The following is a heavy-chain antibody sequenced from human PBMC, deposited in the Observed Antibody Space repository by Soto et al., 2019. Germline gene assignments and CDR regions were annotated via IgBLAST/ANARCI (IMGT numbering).Heavy chain of an antibody. CDR2: IYPGDSDT. CDR1: GYSFTSYW. Sequence: PGEFLKISCKGSGYSFTSYWIGWVRQMPGKGLEWMGIIYPGDSDTTYSPSFQGHVTISVDMSITTAYLQWSSLEASDTAMYFCARSRKTYSDTNDFYDYWGQGTLVTVSS. D-gene: IGHD3-22*01. V-gene: IGHV5-51*01. CDR3: ARSRKTYSDTNDFYDY. J-gene: IGHJ4*02.